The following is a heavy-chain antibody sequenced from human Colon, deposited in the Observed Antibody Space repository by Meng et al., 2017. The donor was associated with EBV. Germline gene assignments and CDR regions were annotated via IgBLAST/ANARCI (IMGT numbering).Heavy chain of an antibody. CDR1: GGSLSDYY. CDR2: IHPSGSI. D-gene: IGHD7-27*01. CDR3: SRGVDSYKLGNL. J-gene: IGHJ2*01. Sequence: QVHLQEWGAGLLKPSVILSLTCVVYGGSLSDYYCSWIRQSPGRGLEWIGEIHPSGSIFSKPSLESRVTISVDTSKNQFSLNLNSVTAADTAVYFCSRGVDSYKLGNLWGRGTLVTASS. V-gene: IGHV4-34*02.